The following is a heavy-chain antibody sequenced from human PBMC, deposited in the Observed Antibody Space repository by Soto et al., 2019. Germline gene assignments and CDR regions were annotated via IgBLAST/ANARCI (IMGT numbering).Heavy chain of an antibody. Sequence: SETLSLTCTVSGHSMSNTDYFWGWIRQTPWSDLQWIGSLFYTGHTYYNPSLLSRVTISADTSKNQFFLRLTSVTAADTAVYYCARDPGFRSDYWGQGTLVTVSS. V-gene: IGHV4-39*02. CDR3: ARDPGFRSDY. D-gene: IGHD3-9*01. CDR1: GHSMSNTDYF. J-gene: IGHJ4*02. CDR2: LFYTGHT.